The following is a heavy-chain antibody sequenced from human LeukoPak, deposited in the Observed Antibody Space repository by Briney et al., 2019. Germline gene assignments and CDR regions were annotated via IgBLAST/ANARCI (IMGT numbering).Heavy chain of an antibody. V-gene: IGHV3-23*01. CDR1: GFTFSNDD. CDR3: AKVPPISPRGAFDI. D-gene: IGHD5-24*01. Sequence: GGSLRLSCAASGFTFSNDDMNWVRQAPGKGLEWVSAISGSGGSTYYADSVKGRFTISRDNSKNTLYLQMNSLRAEDTAVYYCAKVPPISPRGAFDIWGQGTMVTVSS. J-gene: IGHJ3*02. CDR2: ISGSGGST.